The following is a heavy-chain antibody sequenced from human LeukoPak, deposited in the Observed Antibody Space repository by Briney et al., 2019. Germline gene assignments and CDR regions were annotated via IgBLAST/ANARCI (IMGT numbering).Heavy chain of an antibody. CDR2: ISWNSGSI. CDR3: AKEGIYPGIAAAGTGPLLHLVPFDY. CDR1: GFTFDDYA. Sequence: GGSLRLSCAASGFTFDDYAMHWVRQAPGKGLEWVSGISWNSGSIGYADSVKGRFTISRDNAKNSLYLQMNSLRAEDTALYYCAKEGIYPGIAAAGTGPLLHLVPFDYWGQGTLATVSS. J-gene: IGHJ4*02. D-gene: IGHD6-13*01. V-gene: IGHV3-9*01.